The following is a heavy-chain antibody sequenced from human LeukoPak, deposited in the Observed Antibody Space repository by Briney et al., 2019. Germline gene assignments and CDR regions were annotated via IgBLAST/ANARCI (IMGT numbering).Heavy chain of an antibody. D-gene: IGHD2-2*01. J-gene: IGHJ6*03. CDR1: GGSISSYY. Sequence: PSETLSLTCTVSGGSISSYYWSWIRQPAGKGLEWIGRIYTSGSTNYNPPLKSRVTMSVDTSKNQFSLKLSSVTAADTAVYYCARAIYCSSTSCYSWSDYYYMDVWGKGTTVTVSS. CDR2: IYTSGST. CDR3: ARAIYCSSTSCYSWSDYYYMDV. V-gene: IGHV4-4*07.